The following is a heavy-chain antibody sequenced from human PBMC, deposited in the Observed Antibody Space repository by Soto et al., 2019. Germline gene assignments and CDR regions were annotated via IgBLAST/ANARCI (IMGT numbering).Heavy chain of an antibody. CDR3: ARETQYEGSGSYYYGDDD. Sequence: QVQLVQSGAEVKKPGSSVKVSCKASGGTFSTYTISWVRQAPGQGLEWMGRIITILGIANYAQKFQGRVTITEDKSTSTAYMELSSLRSEDTAGYYCARETQYEGSGSYYYGDDDWGQGTLVTVSS. J-gene: IGHJ4*02. D-gene: IGHD3-10*01. V-gene: IGHV1-69*08. CDR2: IITILGIA. CDR1: GGTFSTYT.